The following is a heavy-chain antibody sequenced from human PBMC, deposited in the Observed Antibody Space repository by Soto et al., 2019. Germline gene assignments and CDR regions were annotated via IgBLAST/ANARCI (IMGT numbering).Heavy chain of an antibody. CDR1: GFTFGSYE. D-gene: IGHD2-21*01. CDR2: ISSSGSTI. Sequence: PGGSLRLSCAASGFTFGSYEMNWVRQAPGKGLEWVSYISSSGSTIYYADSVKGRFTISRDNAKNSLYLQMNSLRAEDTAVYYCVREGLHYYYGMDVWGQGTTVTVSS. V-gene: IGHV3-48*03. CDR3: VREGLHYYYGMDV. J-gene: IGHJ6*02.